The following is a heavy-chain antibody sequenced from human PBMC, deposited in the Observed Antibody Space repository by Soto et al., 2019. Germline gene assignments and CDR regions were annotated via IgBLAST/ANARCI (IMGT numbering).Heavy chain of an antibody. CDR1: RESICSSSYY. CDR3: ARDSHGSSTRWYYYGMDV. CDR2: IYTSGST. Sequence: TLAVSRESICSSSYYWCWISKPSRKGLEWIGRIYTSGSTNYNPSLKSRVTMSVDTSKNQFSLKLSSVTAADTAVYYCARDSHGSSTRWYYYGMDVCGQGTTVTGFS. V-gene: IGHV4-61*02. J-gene: IGHJ6*02. D-gene: IGHD6-13*01.